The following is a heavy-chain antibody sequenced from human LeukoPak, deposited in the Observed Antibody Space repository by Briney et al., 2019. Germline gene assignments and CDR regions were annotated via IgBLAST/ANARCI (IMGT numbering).Heavy chain of an antibody. CDR2: ISYDGSNK. CDR3: AKDIAAPGTYYYCGMDV. Sequence: GGSLRLSCAASGFTFSSYGMHWVRQAPGKGLEWVAVISYDGSNKYYADSVKGRFTISRDNSKNTLYLQMNSLRAEDTAVYYCAKDIAAPGTYYYCGMDVWGQGTTVTVSS. CDR1: GFTFSSYG. J-gene: IGHJ6*02. V-gene: IGHV3-30*18. D-gene: IGHD6-13*01.